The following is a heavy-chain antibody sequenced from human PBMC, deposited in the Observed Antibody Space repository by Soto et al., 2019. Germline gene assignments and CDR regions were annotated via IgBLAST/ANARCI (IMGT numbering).Heavy chain of an antibody. J-gene: IGHJ4*02. CDR3: ARSIVVVTALDY. D-gene: IGHD2-21*02. CDR2: ILPIFGTA. CDR1: GGTFSSYT. V-gene: IGHV1-69*08. Sequence: SVKVSCKASGGTFSSYTISWVRQAPGQRPEWMANILPIFGTADYAQKFQGRVTITADKSTNTAYMELRSLLSEDTAVYYCARSIVVVTALDYWGQGTLVTVSS.